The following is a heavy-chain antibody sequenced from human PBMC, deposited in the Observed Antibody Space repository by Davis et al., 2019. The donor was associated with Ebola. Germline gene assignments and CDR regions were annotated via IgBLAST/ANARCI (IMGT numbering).Heavy chain of an antibody. CDR1: GDSISSYY. CDR2: IYYSGST. V-gene: IGHV4-59*01. J-gene: IGHJ4*02. Sequence: MPSETLSLTCTVSGDSISSYYWSWIRQPPGKGLEWIGYIYYSGSTNYNPSLKSRVTISVDTSKNQFSLKLSSVTAADTAVYYCARVTRGWASIDYWGQGTLVTVSS. D-gene: IGHD5-12*01. CDR3: ARVTRGWASIDY.